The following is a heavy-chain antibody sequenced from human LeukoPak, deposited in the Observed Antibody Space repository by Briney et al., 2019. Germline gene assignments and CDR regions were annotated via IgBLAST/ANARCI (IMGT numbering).Heavy chain of an antibody. D-gene: IGHD1-26*01. CDR3: ARPAEKSGSSYYFDY. J-gene: IGHJ4*02. CDR2: IDPSDSYT. V-gene: IGHV5-10-1*01. Sequence: PGESLKISCKGSGYSFTSYWISWVRQMPGKGLERMGRIDPSDSYTNYSPSFQGHVTISADKSISTAYLQWSSLKASDTAMYYCARPAEKSGSSYYFDYWGQGTLVTVSS. CDR1: GYSFTSYW.